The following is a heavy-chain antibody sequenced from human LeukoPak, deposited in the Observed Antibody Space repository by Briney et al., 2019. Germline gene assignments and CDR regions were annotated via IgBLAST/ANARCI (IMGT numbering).Heavy chain of an antibody. CDR3: ARFLVVPAALGPFEGMDV. CDR2: INHSGST. V-gene: IGHV4-34*01. CDR1: GFTFAGYD. D-gene: IGHD2-2*01. J-gene: IGHJ6*02. Sequence: TGGSLRLSCAASGFTFAGYDMTWVRQPPGKGLEWIGEINHSGSTNYNPSLKSRVTISVDTSKNQFSLKLSSVTAADTAVYYCARFLVVPAALGPFEGMDVWGQGTTVTVSS.